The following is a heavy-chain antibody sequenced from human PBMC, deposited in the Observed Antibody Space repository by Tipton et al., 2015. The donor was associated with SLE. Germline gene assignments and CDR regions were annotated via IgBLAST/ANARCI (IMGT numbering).Heavy chain of an antibody. D-gene: IGHD2-15*01. Sequence: SLRLSCAASGFTFSSYAMHWVRQAPGKGLEWVALISYDSGHKYYADSVKGRFTISRDNSKNTLYLQMNSLRAEDTAVYYCARDLVVVAATPLDYWGQGTLVTVSS. CDR2: ISYDSGHK. CDR1: GFTFSSYA. J-gene: IGHJ4*02. CDR3: ARDLVVVAATPLDY. V-gene: IGHV3-30*04.